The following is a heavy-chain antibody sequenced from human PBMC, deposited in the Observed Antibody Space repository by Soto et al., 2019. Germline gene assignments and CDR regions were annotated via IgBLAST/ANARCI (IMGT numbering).Heavy chain of an antibody. V-gene: IGHV4-59*01. D-gene: IGHD3-22*01. CDR3: ARDDSTAYFDY. J-gene: IGHJ4*02. CDR1: GCSISSYY. Sequence: SETLSIPCPVSGCSISSYYWRWIRQPPGKGLEWIGYIYYSGSTNYNPSLKSRVTISVDTSKNQFSLKLSSVTAADTAVYYCARDDSTAYFDYSGQGSLVTVSS. CDR2: IYYSGST.